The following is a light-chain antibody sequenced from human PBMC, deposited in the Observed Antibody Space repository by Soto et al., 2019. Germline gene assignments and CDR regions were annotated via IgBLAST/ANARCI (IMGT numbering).Light chain of an antibody. CDR2: DAS. V-gene: IGKV3D-20*02. Sequence: EFVLTQSPGTLSLSPGERATLSCRASQTVRNNYLAWYQQKPGQAPRLLIYDASSRATGIPDRFSGGGSGTDFTLTINSLQSEDFAVYYCQQHYQWPITFGQGARLEIK. CDR3: QQHYQWPIT. CDR1: QTVRNNY. J-gene: IGKJ5*01.